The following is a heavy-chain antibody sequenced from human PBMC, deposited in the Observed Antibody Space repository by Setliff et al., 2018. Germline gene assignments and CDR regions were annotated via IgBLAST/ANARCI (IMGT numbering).Heavy chain of an antibody. D-gene: IGHD4-4*01. CDR3: AGRDYSGGDS. CDR2: IYNSGTT. J-gene: IGHJ5*01. V-gene: IGHV4-39*02. Sequence: PSETLSLTCIVAGDSISNTGYYWGWIRQPPGKGLEWIGRIYNSGTTNYNPSLKSRVNISADTSNNSFSLNLFSVTAADTAVYYCAGRDYSGGDSWGHGTLVTVSS. CDR1: GDSISNTGYY.